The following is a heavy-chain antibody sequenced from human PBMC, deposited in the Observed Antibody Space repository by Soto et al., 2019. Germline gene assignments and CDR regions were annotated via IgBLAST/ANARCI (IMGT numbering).Heavy chain of an antibody. V-gene: IGHV4-59*01. J-gene: IGHJ6*03. CDR3: ARQACGGDCYLPFYYYYMDV. CDR2: IYYSGST. CDR1: GGSISSYY. Sequence: PSETLSLTCTVSGGSISSYYWSWIRQPPGKGLEWIGYIYYSGSTNYNPSLKSRVTISVDTSKNQFSLKLSSVTAADTAVYYCARQACGGDCYLPFYYYYMDVWGKGTTVTVSS. D-gene: IGHD2-21*01.